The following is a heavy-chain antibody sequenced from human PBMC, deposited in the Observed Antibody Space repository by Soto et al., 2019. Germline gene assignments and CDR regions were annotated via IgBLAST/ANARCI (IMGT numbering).Heavy chain of an antibody. CDR2: IWYDGSNK. V-gene: IGHV3-33*01. CDR3: ARDLVGAYAFDI. CDR1: GFTFSSYG. D-gene: IGHD1-26*01. Sequence: GGSLRLSCAASGFTFSSYGMHWVRQAPGKGLEWVAVIWYDGSNKYYADSVKGRFTISRDNSKNTLYLQMNSLRAEDTAVYYCARDLVGAYAFDIWGQGTMVTV. J-gene: IGHJ3*02.